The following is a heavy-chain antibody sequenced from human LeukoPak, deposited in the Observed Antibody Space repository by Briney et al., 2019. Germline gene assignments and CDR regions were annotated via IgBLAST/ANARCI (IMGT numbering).Heavy chain of an antibody. V-gene: IGHV3-11*01. CDR3: ARVLGGGFDY. Sequence: PGGSLRLSCAASEFTFSDYYMSWIRQSPGKGLEWVSYISSSGSTIHYADSVKGRFTNSRDNAENSLYLQMNSLRAEDTAVYYCARVLGGGFDYWGQGTLVTVSS. J-gene: IGHJ4*02. CDR2: ISSSGSTI. CDR1: EFTFSDYY. D-gene: IGHD3-16*01.